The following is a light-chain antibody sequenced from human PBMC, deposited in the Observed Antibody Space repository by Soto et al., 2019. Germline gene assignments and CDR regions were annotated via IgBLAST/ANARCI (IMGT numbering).Light chain of an antibody. CDR3: QSYDSSLSAL. J-gene: IGLJ3*02. CDR1: SSNIGAGYD. CDR2: GNI. Sequence: QSVLTKPPSVSGAPGQRVTISCTGSSSNIGAGYDVHWYQQLPGTAPKLLIYGNINRPSGVPDRFSGSKSGTSASLAITGLQAADEADYYCQSYDSSLSALFGGGTKLTVL. V-gene: IGLV1-40*01.